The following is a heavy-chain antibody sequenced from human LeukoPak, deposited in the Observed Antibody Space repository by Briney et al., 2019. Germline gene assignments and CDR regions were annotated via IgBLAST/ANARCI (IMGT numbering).Heavy chain of an antibody. Sequence: GGSLRLSCAASGFTFNTYPMHWIRQAPGKGLEWVAVISADGSNKNYADSVKGRFTISRDNSKNTLYLQMNSLRAEDTAVYYCAKDQYVYDSSGYYYWGQGTLVTVSS. J-gene: IGHJ4*02. D-gene: IGHD3-22*01. CDR2: ISADGSNK. CDR3: AKDQYVYDSSGYYY. CDR1: GFTFNTYP. V-gene: IGHV3-30*07.